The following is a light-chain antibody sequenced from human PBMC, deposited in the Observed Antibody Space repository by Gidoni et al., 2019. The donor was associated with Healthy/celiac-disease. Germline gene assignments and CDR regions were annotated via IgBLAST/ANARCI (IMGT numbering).Light chain of an antibody. Sequence: DIQMTQSPSTLSASVGDRVTITCRASQSISSWLAWYQQKPGKAPKLLIYKASSLESGVPSRFSGSGSGTEFTLTISSLQPDDVATYYCQQYNSYPFMYTFGQGTKLEIK. J-gene: IGKJ2*01. CDR2: KAS. CDR1: QSISSW. V-gene: IGKV1-5*03. CDR3: QQYNSYPFMYT.